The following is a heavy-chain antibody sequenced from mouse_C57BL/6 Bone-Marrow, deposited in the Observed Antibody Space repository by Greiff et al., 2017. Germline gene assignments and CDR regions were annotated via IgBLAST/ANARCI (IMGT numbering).Heavy chain of an antibody. V-gene: IGHV5-17*01. Sequence: EVMLVESGGGLVKPGGSLKLSCAASGFTFSDYGMHWVRQAPEKGLEWVAYISSGSSTIYYADTVKGRFTISRDNAKNTLFLQMTSLRSEDTAMYYCARQCDYDGGAWFAYWGQGTLVTVSA. CDR3: ARQCDYDGGAWFAY. J-gene: IGHJ3*01. CDR1: GFTFSDYG. CDR2: ISSGSSTI. D-gene: IGHD2-4*01.